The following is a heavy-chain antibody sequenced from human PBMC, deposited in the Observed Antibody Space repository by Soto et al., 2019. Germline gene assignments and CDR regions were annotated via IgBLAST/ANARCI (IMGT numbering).Heavy chain of an antibody. D-gene: IGHD3-22*01. Sequence: PGGSLRLSCAASGFSLRNNGMHWVRQAPGKGLEWVAVISYDGNNKYYADSVKGRFTISRDNSKNTVYLEMNNLRAEDTAMYYCAKGGSGNYLTYYYYYGMDVWGQGTTVIVSS. CDR1: GFSLRNNG. V-gene: IGHV3-30*18. J-gene: IGHJ6*02. CDR2: ISYDGNNK. CDR3: AKGGSGNYLTYYYYYGMDV.